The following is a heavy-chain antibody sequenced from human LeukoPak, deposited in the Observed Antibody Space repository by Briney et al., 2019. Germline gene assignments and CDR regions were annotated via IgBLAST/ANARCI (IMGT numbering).Heavy chain of an antibody. J-gene: IGHJ4*02. CDR1: GCTFSSYA. CDR3: ARDSGPTVAGTFFDY. CDR2: ISYDGSNK. D-gene: IGHD6-19*01. V-gene: IGHV3-30-3*01. Sequence: GGSLRLSCAASGCTFSSYAMHWVRQAPGKGLEWVAVISYDGSNKYYADSVKGRFTISRDNSKNTLYLQMNSLGAEDTAVYYCARDSGPTVAGTFFDYWGQGTLVTVSS.